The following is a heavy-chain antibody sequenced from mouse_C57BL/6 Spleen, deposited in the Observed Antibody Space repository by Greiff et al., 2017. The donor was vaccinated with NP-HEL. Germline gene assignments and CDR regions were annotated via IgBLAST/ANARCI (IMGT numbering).Heavy chain of an antibody. CDR2: INPSNGGT. Sequence: QVQLQQPGTELVKPGASVKLSCKASGYTFTSYWMHWVKQRPGQGLEWIGNINPSNGGTNYTEKFKSKATLTVDKSSSTAYMQLSSLTSEDSAVYDCAREQLRLSWFAYWGQGTLVTVSA. D-gene: IGHD3-2*02. CDR3: AREQLRLSWFAY. J-gene: IGHJ3*01. V-gene: IGHV1-53*01. CDR1: GYTFTSYW.